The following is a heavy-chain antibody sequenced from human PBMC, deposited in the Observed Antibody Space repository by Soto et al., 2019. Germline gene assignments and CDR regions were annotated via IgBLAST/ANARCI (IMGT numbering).Heavy chain of an antibody. D-gene: IGHD6-19*01. V-gene: IGHV4-59*08. J-gene: IGHJ4*02. CDR2: IHSSGNT. CDR1: GGSISDYY. Sequence: QVQLQESGPGLVAPSETLSLTCTVSGGSISDYYWSWIRQSPGKGLEWIGYIHSSGNTKHNPSLKSRVTISVDKSKKQFSLKLSSVTAADTAVYYCARGRSSGWYGGNDYWGQGTLVTVSS. CDR3: ARGRSSGWYGGNDY.